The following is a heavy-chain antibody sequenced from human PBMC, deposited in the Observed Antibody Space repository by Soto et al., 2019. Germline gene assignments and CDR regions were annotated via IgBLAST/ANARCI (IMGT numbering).Heavy chain of an antibody. D-gene: IGHD2-15*01. CDR2: CMGDGSRA. Sequence: LRLSCAGTGFNFGGYAMSWVRKAPGKGLEWVSGCMGDGSRACDEDHVRGGCTVSRDNSKSTIYLLMNSLRADDTAIYYCAKRGGEAISFYDSWGQGTLVTVSS. V-gene: IGHV3-23*01. CDR1: GFNFGGYA. CDR3: AKRGGEAISFYDS. J-gene: IGHJ4*02.